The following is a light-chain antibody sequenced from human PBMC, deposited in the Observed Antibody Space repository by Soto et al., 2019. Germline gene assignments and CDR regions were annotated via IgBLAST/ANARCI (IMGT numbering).Light chain of an antibody. CDR3: SSYTGSSPLV. J-gene: IGLJ1*01. CDR1: SSDVGGYNY. CDR2: EVS. Sequence: QSVLTQPASVSGSPGQSITISCTGTSSDVGGYNYVSWYQQHPGKAPKLMIYEVSNRPSGVSNRFSGSKSGNTASLTISGLPAEDEADYYCSSYTGSSPLVFGTGTKLTVL. V-gene: IGLV2-14*01.